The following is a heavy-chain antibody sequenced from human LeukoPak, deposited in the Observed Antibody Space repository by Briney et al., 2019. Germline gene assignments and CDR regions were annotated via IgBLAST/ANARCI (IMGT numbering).Heavy chain of an antibody. CDR3: ARFSSGWYYFDY. V-gene: IGHV3-11*03. Sequence: PGGSLRLSCAASGFTFSDYYMSWLRQAPGKGLEWVSYISSGSSHTNYADSVKGRFTISRDNAKNSLYLQMNSLRAEDTAVYYCARFSSGWYYFDYWGQGTLVTVSS. J-gene: IGHJ4*02. CDR1: GFTFSDYY. D-gene: IGHD6-19*01. CDR2: ISSGSSHT.